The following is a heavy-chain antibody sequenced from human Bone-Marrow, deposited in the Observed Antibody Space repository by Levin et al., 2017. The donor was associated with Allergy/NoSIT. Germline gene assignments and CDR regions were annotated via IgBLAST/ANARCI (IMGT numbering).Heavy chain of an antibody. J-gene: IGHJ4*02. CDR3: ARIFDPAAAGTYFFDY. V-gene: IGHV2-70*11. CDR1: GFSLSPSGMC. CDR2: IDWDDDK. Sequence: SGPTLVKPTQNLTLTCSFSGFSLSPSGMCVSWIRLPPGKGLEWLARIDWDDDKYYSTSLKARLTISRDTSKNQVVLTLTNMHPADTATYYGARIFDPAAAGTYFFDYWGQGILVTVSS. D-gene: IGHD6-13*01.